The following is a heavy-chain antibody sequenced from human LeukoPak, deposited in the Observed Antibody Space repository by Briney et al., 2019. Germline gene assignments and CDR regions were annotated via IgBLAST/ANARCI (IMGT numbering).Heavy chain of an antibody. CDR3: AKIRAPVAGYFDY. CDR2: INPNSGGT. J-gene: IGHJ4*02. V-gene: IGHV1-2*06. D-gene: IGHD6-19*01. CDR1: GYSFTDYF. Sequence: ASVKVSCKASGYSFTDYFIHWMRQAPGQGLEWMGRINPNSGGTNYAQNFQGRVTMTRDTPISTVYMELSRLRSDDTAIYYCAKIRAPVAGYFDYWGQGTLVTVSS.